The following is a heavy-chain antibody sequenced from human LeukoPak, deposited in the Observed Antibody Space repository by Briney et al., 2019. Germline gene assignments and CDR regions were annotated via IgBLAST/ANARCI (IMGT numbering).Heavy chain of an antibody. J-gene: IGHJ4*02. V-gene: IGHV3-23*01. Sequence: GGSLGLSVAASGFTFSSYAMGWVRQAPGKGLKWVSAISGSGGSTYYADSVKGRFTISRDNSKNTLYLQMNSLRAEDTAVYYCAKGDHEIFGGNWGQGTLVTVSS. D-gene: IGHD3-3*01. CDR1: GFTFSSYA. CDR2: ISGSGGST. CDR3: AKGDHEIFGGN.